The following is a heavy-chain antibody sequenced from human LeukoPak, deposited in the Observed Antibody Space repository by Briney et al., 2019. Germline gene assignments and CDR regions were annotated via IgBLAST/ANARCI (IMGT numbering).Heavy chain of an antibody. V-gene: IGHV1-2*02. J-gene: IGHJ4*02. CDR3: ARVRLADERAWAY. D-gene: IGHD3-3*02. CDR2: ITPKSGDT. Sequence: GASVKVSCKASGYTFSDFYIHWVRQAPGQGLDYVGWITPKSGDTYSPQRFQGRVTMTRDASISTAYMELSSLRSDDTAVYFCARVRLADERAWAYWGQGTLVTVSS. CDR1: GYTFSDFY.